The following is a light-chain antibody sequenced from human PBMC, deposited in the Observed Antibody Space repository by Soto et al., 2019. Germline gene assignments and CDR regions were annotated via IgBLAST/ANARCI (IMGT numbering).Light chain of an antibody. CDR1: QSLSGN. CDR3: QQYGTSPFT. J-gene: IGKJ5*01. Sequence: EIVMTQSPATLAGSPGETVTLSCRASQSLSGNLAWYQQKPGQAPRLLIFRASTRATGVPARFSGRGSGTEFTLTISGLEPEDFAVYHCQQYGTSPFTFGQGTRLEIK. CDR2: RAS. V-gene: IGKV3-15*01.